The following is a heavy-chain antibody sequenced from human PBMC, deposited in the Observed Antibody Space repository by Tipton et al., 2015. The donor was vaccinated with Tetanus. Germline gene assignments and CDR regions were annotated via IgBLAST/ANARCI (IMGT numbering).Heavy chain of an antibody. J-gene: IGHJ4*02. V-gene: IGHV4-31*03. D-gene: IGHD3-16*01. CDR2: IYYSGST. CDR1: GDSISRGGYS. CDR3: ARGLPREPFYFDY. Sequence: TLSLTCTVSGDSISRGGYSWNWIRQHPEKGLEWIGNIYYSGSTYSSPSLKSRVSLSMDTSKNQFSLRLTSVTAADTAVYYCARGLPREPFYFDYWGQGKQVTVSS.